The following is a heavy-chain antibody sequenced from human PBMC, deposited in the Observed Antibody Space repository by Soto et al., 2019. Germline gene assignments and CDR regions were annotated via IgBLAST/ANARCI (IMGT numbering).Heavy chain of an antibody. CDR3: ARVGDYGDYQFDP. CDR1: GYSISSGYY. V-gene: IGHV4-38-2*01. CDR2: IYHSGST. J-gene: IGHJ5*02. D-gene: IGHD4-17*01. Sequence: LSVTFAVSGYSISSGYYWGWIRQPPGKGLEWIGSIYHSGSTYYNPSLKSRVTISVDTSKNQFSLKLSSVTAADTAVYYCARVGDYGDYQFDPWGQGTLVTVSS.